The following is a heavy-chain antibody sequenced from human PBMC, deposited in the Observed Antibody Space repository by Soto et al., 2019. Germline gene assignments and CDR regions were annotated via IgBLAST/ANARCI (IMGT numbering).Heavy chain of an antibody. CDR2: ISGSGGST. CDR1: GYAFSSYA. J-gene: IGHJ6*02. Sequence: GGSLRLSCAASGYAFSSYAMSWVRQAPGKGLEWVSSISGSGGSTYYADSVKGRFTISRDNSKNALYLQMNSLRAEDTAVYYCANIQADYYYGMDVWGQGTTVTVSS. CDR3: ANIQADYYYGMDV. V-gene: IGHV3-23*01.